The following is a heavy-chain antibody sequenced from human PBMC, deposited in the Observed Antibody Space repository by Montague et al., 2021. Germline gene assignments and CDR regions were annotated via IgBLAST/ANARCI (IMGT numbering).Heavy chain of an antibody. CDR1: GDSLSSVGYS. V-gene: IGHV4-31*03. D-gene: IGHD6-13*01. J-gene: IGHJ4*02. CDR3: ARGRLATGDFDY. CDR2: MYYSGST. Sequence: TLSLTCTVSGDSLSSVGYSWTWIRQHPGKGLEWIGYMYYSGSTYSNPSLKSRVTISGDTSKNHSSLRLTSVTAADTAVYYCARGRLATGDFDYWGQGTLVTVS.